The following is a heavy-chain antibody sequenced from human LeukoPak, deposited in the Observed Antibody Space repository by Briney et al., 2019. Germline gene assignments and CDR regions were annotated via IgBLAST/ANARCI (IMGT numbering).Heavy chain of an antibody. D-gene: IGHD4/OR15-4a*01. CDR1: TFAFSNSN. V-gene: IGHV3-48*02. J-gene: IGHJ5*02. CDR3: ARGAGSSWFYR. Sequence: GGSLRLSCVDFTFAFSNSNMNWVRQAPGKGLEWLSFIDNRGHVIEYADSVKGRFTISRDNAKNSLFLQMTSLRNDDTAVYYCARGAGSSWFYRWGQGTLVTVSS. CDR2: IDNRGHVI.